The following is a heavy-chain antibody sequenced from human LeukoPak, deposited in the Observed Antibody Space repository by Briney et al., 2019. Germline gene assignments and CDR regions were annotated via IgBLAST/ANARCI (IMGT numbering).Heavy chain of an antibody. V-gene: IGHV5-51*01. J-gene: IGHJ3*02. CDR2: IYPGDSDT. CDR3: ARPPRYYDYIWGSYRNDAFDI. D-gene: IGHD3-16*02. Sequence: KPGESLKISCKGSGYSFTSYWIGWVRQMPGKGLEWMGIIYPGDSDTRYSPSFQGQVTISADKSISTAYLQWSSLKASDTAMYYCARPPRYYDYIWGSYRNDAFDIWGQGTMVTVSS. CDR1: GYSFTSYW.